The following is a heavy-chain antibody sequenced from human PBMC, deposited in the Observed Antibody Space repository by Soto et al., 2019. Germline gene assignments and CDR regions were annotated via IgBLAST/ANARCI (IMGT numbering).Heavy chain of an antibody. CDR3: AKFQVEGYHNYYGMDV. Sequence: PGGSLRLSCAASGFTFSTYALSWVRQAPGKGLEWVSTISVSGSDTYYADSVKGRFTISRDNSRVTLYLEMNSLRAEDTAIYYCAKFQVEGYHNYYGMDVWGQGTTVTVSS. CDR2: ISVSGSDT. CDR1: GFTFSTYA. V-gene: IGHV3-23*01. J-gene: IGHJ6*02.